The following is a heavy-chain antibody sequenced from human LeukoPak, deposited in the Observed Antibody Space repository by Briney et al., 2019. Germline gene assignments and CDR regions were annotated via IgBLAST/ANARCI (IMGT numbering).Heavy chain of an antibody. CDR1: GFTFDDYA. D-gene: IGHD3/OR15-3a*01. J-gene: IGHJ4*02. Sequence: PGGSLRLSCAASGFTFDDYAMHWVRQAPGKGLEWVSYSSSSGSTIYYADSVKGRFAISRDNAKNSLYLQMNSLRAEDTAVYYCARRRDFIDYWGQGTLVTVSS. CDR2: SSSSGSTI. CDR3: ARRRDFIDY. V-gene: IGHV3-11*01.